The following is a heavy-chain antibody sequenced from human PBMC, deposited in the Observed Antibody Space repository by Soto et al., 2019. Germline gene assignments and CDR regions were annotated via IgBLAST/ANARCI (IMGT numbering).Heavy chain of an antibody. V-gene: IGHV3-15*07. CDR1: GFTFSNAW. CDR3: TTAASWFGEFYYYYGMDV. Sequence: GGSLRLSCAASGFTFSNAWMNWVRQAPGKGLEWVGRIKSKTDGGTTDYATPVKGRFTISRDDSKNTLYLQMNSLKTEDTAVYYCTTAASWFGEFYYYYGMDVWGQGTTVTVSS. D-gene: IGHD3-10*01. CDR2: IKSKTDGGTT. J-gene: IGHJ6*02.